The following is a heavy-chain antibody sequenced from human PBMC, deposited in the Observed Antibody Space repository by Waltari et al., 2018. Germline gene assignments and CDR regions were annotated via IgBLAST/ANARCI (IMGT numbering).Heavy chain of an antibody. D-gene: IGHD3-3*01. V-gene: IGHV3-23*01. CDR1: GFTFSSYA. J-gene: IGHJ4*02. CDR2: ISGSGVRT. CDR3: AKDLDGRFLK. Sequence: EVQLLESGGGLVQPGGSLRLSCEASGFTFSSYAMSWVRQAPGKVMVGGSAISGSGVRTYFADSVKGRFTISRYNSKNTLYLQMNSLRAEDTAVYYCAKDLDGRFLKWGPGTLGTVSS.